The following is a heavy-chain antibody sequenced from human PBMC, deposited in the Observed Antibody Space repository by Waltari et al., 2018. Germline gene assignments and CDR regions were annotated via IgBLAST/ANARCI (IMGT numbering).Heavy chain of an antibody. V-gene: IGHV1-24*01. J-gene: IGHJ3*02. CDR3: ATTYGNPERRDAFDI. Sequence: QVQLVQSGAEVKKPGASVKVSCKVSGYTLTELSMHWVRQAPGKGLEWMGGFDPEEGETNYGQKVQGRVTMTEDTSTDTAYMELSSLRSEDTAVYYWATTYGNPERRDAFDIRGQGTMVTVSS. CDR2: FDPEEGET. CDR1: GYTLTELS. D-gene: IGHD4-17*01.